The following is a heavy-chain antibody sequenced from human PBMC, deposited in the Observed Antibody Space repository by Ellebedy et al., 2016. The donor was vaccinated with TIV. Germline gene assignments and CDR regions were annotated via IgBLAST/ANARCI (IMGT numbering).Heavy chain of an antibody. J-gene: IGHJ4*02. D-gene: IGHD2-8*01. V-gene: IGHV3-33*01. CDR2: IWYDGSKK. CDR3: ARGLLMVYAIRGGIDD. Sequence: PGGSLRLSCAASGFTFSSYGMHWVRQAPGKGLEWVAVIWYDGSKKYYADSVKGRFTISRDNSKNTLYLQMNSLGAEDTAVYYCARGLLMVYAIRGGIDDWGQGTLVTVSS. CDR1: GFTFSSYG.